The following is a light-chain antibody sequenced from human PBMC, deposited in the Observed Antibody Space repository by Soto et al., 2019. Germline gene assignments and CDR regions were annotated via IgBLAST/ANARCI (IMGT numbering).Light chain of an antibody. Sequence: QSVLTQPPSASGTPGQKVFISCFGSSSNIGGTNYAYWYQQLPGAAPKLLMHSNNLRPSGVPERISGSKFGTAASLAISGLRSEDEAVYYCASWDDRLGAVIFGGGTKLTVL. CDR1: SSNIGGTNY. V-gene: IGLV1-47*02. CDR2: SNN. CDR3: ASWDDRLGAVI. J-gene: IGLJ2*01.